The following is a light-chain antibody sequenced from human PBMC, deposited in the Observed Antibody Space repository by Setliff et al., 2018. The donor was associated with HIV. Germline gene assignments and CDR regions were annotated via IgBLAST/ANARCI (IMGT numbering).Light chain of an antibody. CDR3: NSYTSSSTLYV. CDR1: SSDVGGYNY. Sequence: QSALTQPASVSGSPGQSITISCTGTSSDVGGYNYVSWYQQHPDKAPKLMTYDVNNRPSGVSDRFSGSKSGNTASLTISGLQAEDEADYYCNSYTSSSTLYVFGTGTKVTVL. CDR2: DVN. J-gene: IGLJ1*01. V-gene: IGLV2-14*03.